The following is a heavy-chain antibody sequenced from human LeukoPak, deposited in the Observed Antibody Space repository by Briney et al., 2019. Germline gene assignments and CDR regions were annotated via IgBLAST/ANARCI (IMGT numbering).Heavy chain of an antibody. D-gene: IGHD2-2*01. CDR1: GFTFSDYY. V-gene: IGHV3-11*04. J-gene: IGHJ3*02. Sequence: GGSLRLSCAASGFTFSDYYMSWIRQAPGKGLEWVSYISTGGTTIYYADSVKGRFTISRDNAKNSLYLQMNSLRAEDTAVYYCARDWEVCSSTSCPVAFDIWGQGTVVTVSS. CDR2: ISTGGTTI. CDR3: ARDWEVCSSTSCPVAFDI.